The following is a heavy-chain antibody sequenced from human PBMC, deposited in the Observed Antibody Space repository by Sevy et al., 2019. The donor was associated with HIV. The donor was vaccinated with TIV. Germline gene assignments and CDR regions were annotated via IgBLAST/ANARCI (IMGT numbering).Heavy chain of an antibody. CDR3: ARHLTMIVVVIKGLFDP. Sequence: SETLSLTCTVSGGSISSSSYYWGWIRQPPGKGLEWIGSIYYSGSTYYNPSLKSRVTISVDTSKNQFSLKLSSVTAAETAVYYCARHLTMIVVVIKGLFDPWGQGTLVTVSS. D-gene: IGHD3-22*01. CDR1: GGSISSSSYY. V-gene: IGHV4-39*01. J-gene: IGHJ5*02. CDR2: IYYSGST.